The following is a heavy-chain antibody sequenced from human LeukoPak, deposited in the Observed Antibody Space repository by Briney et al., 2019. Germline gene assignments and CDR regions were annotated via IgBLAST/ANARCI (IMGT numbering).Heavy chain of an antibody. CDR2: IYYSGST. CDR3: ARVYSSSRGWFDP. J-gene: IGHJ5*02. Sequence: PSETLSLICTVSGGSISSSSYYWGWIRQPPGKGLEWIGSIYYSGSTYYNPSLKSRVTISVDTSKNQFSLKLSSVTAADTAVYYCARVYSSSRGWFDPWGQGTLVTVSS. V-gene: IGHV4-39*07. CDR1: GGSISSSSYY. D-gene: IGHD6-6*01.